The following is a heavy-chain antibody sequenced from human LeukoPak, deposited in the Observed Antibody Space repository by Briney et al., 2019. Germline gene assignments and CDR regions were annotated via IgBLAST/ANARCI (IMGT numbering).Heavy chain of an antibody. D-gene: IGHD6-19*01. J-gene: IGHJ6*02. Sequence: GGSLRLSCAASGXAFSTYSMNWVRQAPGKGLEWVSYISSSSTTIYYADSVKGRFTISRDNSKNTLYLQMNSLRADDTAVYYCARDPGIAVTGTPYYGMDVWGPGTTVTVSS. CDR1: GXAFSTYS. CDR2: ISSSSTTI. CDR3: ARDPGIAVTGTPYYGMDV. V-gene: IGHV3-48*01.